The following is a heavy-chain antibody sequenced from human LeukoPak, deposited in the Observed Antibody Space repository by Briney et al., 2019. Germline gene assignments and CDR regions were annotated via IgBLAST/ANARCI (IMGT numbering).Heavy chain of an antibody. CDR2: ISGSGGNT. V-gene: IGHV3-21*01. Sequence: GGSLRLSCAASGFTFNNYAMNWVRQAPGKGLEWVSSISGSGGNTYYADSVKGRFTISRDNAKNSLYLQMNSLRAEDTAVYYCARDQIDYYDSSGYYYVFDYWGQGTLVTVSS. J-gene: IGHJ4*02. D-gene: IGHD3-22*01. CDR1: GFTFNNYA. CDR3: ARDQIDYYDSSGYYYVFDY.